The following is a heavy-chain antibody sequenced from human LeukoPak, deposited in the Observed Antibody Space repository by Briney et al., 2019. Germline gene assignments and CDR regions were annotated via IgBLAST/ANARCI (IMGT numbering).Heavy chain of an antibody. Sequence: GGSLRLSCAASGFNINDHYMDWVRQVPGKGLEWVGRSRNKADGYTTVYAASVKARFTISRDASDNSLYLQMNSLKTEDTAVYYCARGGLYGGSSAFDYWGQGTLVTVSS. J-gene: IGHJ4*02. V-gene: IGHV3-72*01. CDR3: ARGGLYGGSSAFDY. CDR1: GFNINDHY. CDR2: SRNKADGYTT. D-gene: IGHD2-15*01.